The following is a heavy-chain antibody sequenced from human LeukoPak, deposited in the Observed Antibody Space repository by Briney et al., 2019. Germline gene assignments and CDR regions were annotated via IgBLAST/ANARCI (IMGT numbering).Heavy chain of an antibody. CDR3: ASVLRFLEWPRFDP. D-gene: IGHD3-3*01. Sequence: GGSLRLSCAASGFTFDDYAMHWVRQAPGKGLEWVSGISWNNGSIGYADSVKGRFTISRDNAKNSLYLQMNSLRAEDTALYYCASVLRFLEWPRFDPWGQGTLVTVSS. CDR2: ISWNNGSI. V-gene: IGHV3-9*01. CDR1: GFTFDDYA. J-gene: IGHJ5*02.